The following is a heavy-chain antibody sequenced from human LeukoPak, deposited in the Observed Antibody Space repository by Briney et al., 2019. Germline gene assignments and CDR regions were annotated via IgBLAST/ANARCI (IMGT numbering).Heavy chain of an antibody. CDR1: GFTFDDYA. V-gene: IGHV3-30*18. CDR3: AKDLGDHYYYMDV. J-gene: IGHJ6*03. D-gene: IGHD3-10*01. CDR2: ISYDGSNK. Sequence: GGSLRLSCAASGFTFDDYAMHWVRQAPGKGLEWVAVISYDGSNKYYADSVKGRFTISRDNSKNTLYLQMNSLRAEDTAVYYCAKDLGDHYYYMDVWGKGTTVTVSS.